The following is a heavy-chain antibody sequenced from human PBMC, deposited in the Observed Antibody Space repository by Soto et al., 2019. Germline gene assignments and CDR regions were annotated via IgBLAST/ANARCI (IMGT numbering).Heavy chain of an antibody. CDR3: ASHSSGYYKGGAFDI. CDR2: ISSGGRT. Sequence: EVQLVETGGGLIQPGGSLRLSCAASGFTVSSNYMTWVRQAPGKGLEWVSVISSGGRTDYADSVKGRFTTSRDNSKNTVYLQMNSLRAEDTAVYYCASHSSGYYKGGAFDIWGRGTMVTVSS. CDR1: GFTVSSNY. J-gene: IGHJ3*02. V-gene: IGHV3-53*02. D-gene: IGHD3-22*01.